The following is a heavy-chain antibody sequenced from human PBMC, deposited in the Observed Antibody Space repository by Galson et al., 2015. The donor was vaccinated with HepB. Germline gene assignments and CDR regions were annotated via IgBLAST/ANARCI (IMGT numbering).Heavy chain of an antibody. CDR2: ISGSGGST. CDR1: GFTFTSYA. CDR3: ARSMSEGAWFGESFSTFHYYYGLDV. V-gene: IGHV3-23*01. D-gene: IGHD3-10*01. Sequence: SLRLSCAASGFTFTSYALTWVRQAPGRGLEWVSAISGSGGSTYYADSVKGRLTISRDNSKNIIYLQMNSLRAEDTAIYYCARSMSEGAWFGESFSTFHYYYGLDVWGQGTTVTVSS. J-gene: IGHJ6*02.